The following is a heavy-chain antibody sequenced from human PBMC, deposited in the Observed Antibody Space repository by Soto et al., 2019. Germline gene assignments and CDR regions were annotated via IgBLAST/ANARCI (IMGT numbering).Heavy chain of an antibody. D-gene: IGHD2-8*01. CDR1: GCTFTSYY. J-gene: IGHJ6*02. V-gene: IGHV1-46*01. Sequence: AASVKGSCKASGCTFTSYYMHWVRQAPVQGVEGMGIINPSGGSTSYAQKFQGRVTMTRDTSTSTGHMELSRLRAEDTAVYYCAKDLITTGQIVLIEDGTDVWGQGTTVTVSS. CDR3: AKDLITTGQIVLIEDGTDV. CDR2: INPSGGST.